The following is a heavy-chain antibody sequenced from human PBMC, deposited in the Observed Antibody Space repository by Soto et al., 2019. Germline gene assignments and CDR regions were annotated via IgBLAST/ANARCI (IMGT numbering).Heavy chain of an antibody. D-gene: IGHD6-25*01. CDR1: GFTFSSYA. CDR3: AKGSASGSPYYFDY. V-gene: IGHV3-23*01. Sequence: GGSLRLSCAASGFTFSSYAMSWVRQAPGKGLEWISAVTGSGGSTYHADSVKGRFTISRDSSKNTLYLQMNSLRAEDTAVYYCAKGSASGSPYYFDYWGQGTLVTVSS. CDR2: VTGSGGST. J-gene: IGHJ4*02.